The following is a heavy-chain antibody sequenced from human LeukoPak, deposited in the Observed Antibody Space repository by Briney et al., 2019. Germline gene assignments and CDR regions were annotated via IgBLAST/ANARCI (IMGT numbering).Heavy chain of an antibody. J-gene: IGHJ4*02. V-gene: IGHV3-33*03. D-gene: IGHD5-24*01. CDR2: IWYDGSNK. CDR1: GFTFSSYG. Sequence: GRSLRLSCAASGFTFSSYGMHWVRQAPGKGLEWVAVIWYDGSNKYYADSVKGRFTISRDNAKNSLYLQMNSLRVEDTAVYYCAKGGRSLQTYWGQGTLVTVSS. CDR3: AKGGRSLQTY.